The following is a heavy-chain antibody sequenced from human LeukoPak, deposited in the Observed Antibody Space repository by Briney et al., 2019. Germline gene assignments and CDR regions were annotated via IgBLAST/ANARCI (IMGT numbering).Heavy chain of an antibody. Sequence: ASVKVSCKASGYTFTSYDINWVRQATGQGLEWMGWMNPNSGNTGYAQKFQGRVTMTRNTSISTAYMELSSLRSEDTAVYYCARGQITMVRGVISNWFDPWGQGTLVTVSS. V-gene: IGHV1-8*01. J-gene: IGHJ5*02. CDR2: MNPNSGNT. CDR1: GYTFTSYD. D-gene: IGHD3-10*01. CDR3: ARGQITMVRGVISNWFDP.